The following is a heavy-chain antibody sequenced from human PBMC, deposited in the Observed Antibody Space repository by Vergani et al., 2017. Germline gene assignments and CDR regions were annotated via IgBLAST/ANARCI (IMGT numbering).Heavy chain of an antibody. D-gene: IGHD5-12*01. J-gene: IGHJ3*02. V-gene: IGHV3-13*01. Sequence: VQLVESGGGVVQPGRSLRLSCAASGFTFSSYDMHWVRQATGKGLEWVSAIGTAGDTYYPGSVKGRFTISRENAKNSLYLQMNSLRAEDTALYYCAKDIGATIPMAFDIWGLGTMVTVSS. CDR1: GFTFSSYD. CDR2: IGTAGDT. CDR3: AKDIGATIPMAFDI.